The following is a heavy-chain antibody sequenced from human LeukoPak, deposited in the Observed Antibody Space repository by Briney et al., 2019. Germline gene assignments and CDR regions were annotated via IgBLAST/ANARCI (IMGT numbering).Heavy chain of an antibody. J-gene: IGHJ5*02. CDR1: GFTFSSYW. CDR2: IKQDGSEK. D-gene: IGHD3-10*01. V-gene: IGHV3-7*03. Sequence: GGSLRLSCAASGFTFSSYWMSWVRQAPGKGLEWVANIKQDGSEKYYVDSVKGRFTVSRDNAKNSLYLQMNSLRAEDTAVYYCARVVWFGENWFDPWGQGTLVTVSS. CDR3: ARVVWFGENWFDP.